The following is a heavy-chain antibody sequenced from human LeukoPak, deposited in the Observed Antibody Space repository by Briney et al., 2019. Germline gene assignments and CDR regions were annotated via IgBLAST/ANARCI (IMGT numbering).Heavy chain of an antibody. Sequence: SETLSLTCTVSGGSISSSSYYWGWIRQPPGKGLEWIGSIYYSGSTYYNPSLKSRVTISVDTSKNQFSLKLSSVTAADTAVYYCARGLTHYYDSSGYFYWGQGTLVTVSS. CDR1: GGSISSSSYY. CDR3: ARGLTHYYDSSGYFY. J-gene: IGHJ4*02. CDR2: IYYSGST. D-gene: IGHD3-22*01. V-gene: IGHV4-39*07.